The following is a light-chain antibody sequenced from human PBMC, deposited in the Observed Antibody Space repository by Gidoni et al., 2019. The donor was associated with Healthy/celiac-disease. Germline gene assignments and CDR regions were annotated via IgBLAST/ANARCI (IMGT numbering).Light chain of an antibody. V-gene: IGKV1-39*01. CDR1: QSISSY. CDR3: QQSYSTPLT. Sequence: DIQMTQSPPSLSASVGDRATITCRASQSISSYLNWYQQKPGKAPKLLIYAASSLQSGVPSRFSGSGSGTDFTLTISSLQPEDFATYYCQQSYSTPLTFGPGTKVDIK. J-gene: IGKJ3*01. CDR2: AAS.